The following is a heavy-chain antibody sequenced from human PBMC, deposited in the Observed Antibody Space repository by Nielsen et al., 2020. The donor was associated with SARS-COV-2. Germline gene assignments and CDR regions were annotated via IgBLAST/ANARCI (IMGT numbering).Heavy chain of an antibody. J-gene: IGHJ4*02. D-gene: IGHD6-19*01. V-gene: IGHV3-30*03. CDR2: ISYDGSNK. CDR1: GFTFSSYG. Sequence: LSLTCAASGFTFSSYGMHWVRQAPGKGLEWVAVISYDGSNKYYADSVKGRFTISRDNSKNTLYLQMNSLRAEDTAVYYCARDSSGWYMVYWGQGTLVTVSS. CDR3: ARDSSGWYMVY.